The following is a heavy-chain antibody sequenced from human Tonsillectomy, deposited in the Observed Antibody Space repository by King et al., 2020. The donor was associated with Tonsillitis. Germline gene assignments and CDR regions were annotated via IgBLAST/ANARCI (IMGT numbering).Heavy chain of an antibody. V-gene: IGHV3-48*01. CDR2: ISSSSTI. D-gene: IGHD2-2*01. J-gene: IGHJ4*02. Sequence: VQLVESGGGLVQPGGSLRLSCAASGFTFSSYSMNWVRQAPGKGLEWVSYISSSSTIYYADSVKGRFTISRDNAKNSLYLQMNSLRAEDTAAYYCARDRLYCSSTSCYDVPYGFDYWGQGTLVTVSS. CDR1: GFTFSSYS. CDR3: ARDRLYCSSTSCYDVPYGFDY.